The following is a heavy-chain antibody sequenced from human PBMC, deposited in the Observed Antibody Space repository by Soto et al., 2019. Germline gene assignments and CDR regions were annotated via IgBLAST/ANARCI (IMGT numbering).Heavy chain of an antibody. V-gene: IGHV1-3*01. D-gene: IGHD6-13*01. CDR1: GYTFTSYA. J-gene: IGHJ4*02. Sequence: ASVKVSCKASGYTFTSYAMHWVRQDPGQRLEWMGWINAGNGNTKYSQKFQGRVTITRDTSASTAYMELSSLRSEDTAVYYCVTGLPWYAYWESFDYWGQGTLVTVSS. CDR2: INAGNGNT. CDR3: VTGLPWYAYWESFDY.